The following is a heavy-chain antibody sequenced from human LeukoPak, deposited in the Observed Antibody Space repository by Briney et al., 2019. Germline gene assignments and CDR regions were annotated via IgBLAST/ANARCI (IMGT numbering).Heavy chain of an antibody. Sequence: ASVKVSCKASGYTFTSYGISWVRQAPGQGLEWMGWISAYNGNTNYAQKLQGRVTMTTDTSTSTAYVELRSLRSDDTAVYYCARVVYDILTGYYNPPHYYYYYGMDVWGQGTTVTVSS. J-gene: IGHJ6*02. CDR2: ISAYNGNT. V-gene: IGHV1-18*01. D-gene: IGHD3-9*01. CDR3: ARVVYDILTGYYNPPHYYYYYGMDV. CDR1: GYTFTSYG.